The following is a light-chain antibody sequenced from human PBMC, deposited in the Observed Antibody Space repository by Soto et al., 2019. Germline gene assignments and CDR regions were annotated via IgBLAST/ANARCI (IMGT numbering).Light chain of an antibody. CDR3: QQYNNWPPLT. V-gene: IGKV1-9*01. J-gene: IGKJ4*01. CDR1: QVISTS. Sequence: DIQLTQSPSFLSPSIGESGTITCRASQVISTSLAWYQVKPGKAPKLLIYAASTLESGVPSRFSATVSGTEFSLTITSLQSEDFAVYYCQQYNNWPPLTFGGGTKVDI. CDR2: AAS.